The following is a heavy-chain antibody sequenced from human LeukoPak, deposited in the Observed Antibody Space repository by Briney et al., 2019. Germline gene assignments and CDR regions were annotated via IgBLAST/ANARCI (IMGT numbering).Heavy chain of an antibody. Sequence: SETLSLTCAVSGGSIRNDYWSWIRQPPGKGLEWIAYTNYSGSTNYNPSLESRVTISVDTSKNLFSLKFTSVTAADTAVYYCARHRPGERRFDPWGQGTLVTVSS. J-gene: IGHJ5*02. V-gene: IGHV4-59*08. CDR3: ARHRPGERRFDP. D-gene: IGHD3-16*01. CDR1: GGSIRNDY. CDR2: TNYSGST.